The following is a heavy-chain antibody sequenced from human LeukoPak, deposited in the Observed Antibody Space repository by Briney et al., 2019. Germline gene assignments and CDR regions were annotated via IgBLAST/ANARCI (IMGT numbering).Heavy chain of an antibody. CDR3: ARVRIAVAVSAFDI. Sequence: ETLSLTCTVSGGSISSSSYYWGWIRQPPGKGLEWVANIKQDGSEKYYVDSVKGRFTISRDNAKNSLYLQMSILRAADTAVYYCARVRIAVAVSAFDIWGQGTMVTVSS. J-gene: IGHJ3*02. D-gene: IGHD6-19*01. V-gene: IGHV3-7*01. CDR2: IKQDGSEK. CDR1: GGSISSSSYY.